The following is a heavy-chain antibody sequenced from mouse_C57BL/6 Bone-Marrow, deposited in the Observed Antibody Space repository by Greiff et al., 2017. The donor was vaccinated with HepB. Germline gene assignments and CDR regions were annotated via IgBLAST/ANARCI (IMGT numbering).Heavy chain of an antibody. CDR2: ISSGGSYT. V-gene: IGHV5-6*01. J-gene: IGHJ1*03. Sequence: DVQLRESGGDLVKPGGSLKLSCAASGFTFSSYGMSWVRQTPDKRLEWVATISSGGSYTYYPDSVKGRFTISRDNAKNTLYLQMSSLKSEDTAMYYCARNYKGYFDVWGTGTTVTVSS. CDR3: ARNYKGYFDV. CDR1: GFTFSSYG. D-gene: IGHD2-12*01.